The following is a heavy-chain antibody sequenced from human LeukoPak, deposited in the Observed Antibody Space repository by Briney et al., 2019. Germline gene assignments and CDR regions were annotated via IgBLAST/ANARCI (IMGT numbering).Heavy chain of an antibody. CDR1: GFTFTNHW. D-gene: IGHD6-13*01. J-gene: IGHJ6*02. CDR2: INSDGSST. Sequence: PGGSLRLSCAASGFTFTNHWMHWVRQAPGKGLVWVSRINSDGSSTSFADSVKGRFTISRDNAKNTLYLQMNSLRAEDTAVYYCARAISHSNYGVDVWGQGTTVTVSS. CDR3: ARAISHSNYGVDV. V-gene: IGHV3-74*01.